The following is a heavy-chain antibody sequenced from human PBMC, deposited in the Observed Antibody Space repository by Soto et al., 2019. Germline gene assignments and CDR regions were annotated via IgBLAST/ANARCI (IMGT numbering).Heavy chain of an antibody. CDR2: IYYSGTT. Sequence: ALSLTRTVSGGSISSGGYYWSWVRQPPRKGLEWIGYIYYSGTTYYNPSLKSRVTISVDTSKNQFSLKVSSVTAADTAVYYCARALIQLWPHYYYGMDVWGQGTTVTVSS. CDR3: ARALIQLWPHYYYGMDV. V-gene: IGHV4-30-4*01. D-gene: IGHD5-18*01. J-gene: IGHJ6*02. CDR1: GGSISSGGYY.